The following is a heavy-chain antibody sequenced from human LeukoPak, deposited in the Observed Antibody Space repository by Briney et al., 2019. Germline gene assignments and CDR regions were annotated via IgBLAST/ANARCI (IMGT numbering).Heavy chain of an antibody. V-gene: IGHV3-30-3*01. CDR2: ISYDGSNK. CDR1: GFTFSSYA. CDR3: ARVGYSSSWYDSLDY. Sequence: VQPGRSLRLSCAASGFTFSSYAMHWVRQAPGKGLEWVAVISYDGSNKYYADSMKGRFTISRDNSKNTLYLQMNSLRAEDTAVYYCARVGYSSSWYDSLDYWGQGTLVTVSS. D-gene: IGHD6-13*01. J-gene: IGHJ4*02.